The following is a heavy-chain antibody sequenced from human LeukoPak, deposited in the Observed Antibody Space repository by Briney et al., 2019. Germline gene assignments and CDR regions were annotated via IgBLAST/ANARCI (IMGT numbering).Heavy chain of an antibody. CDR3: AHLGYYDSSGYSPGDY. Sequence: GGSLRLSCAASGFTFDDYAMHWVRQAPGKGLEWVSGISWNSGSIGYADSVKGRFTISRDNAKNSLYLQMNSLRAEDTAVYYCAHLGYYDSSGYSPGDYWGQGTLVTVSS. J-gene: IGHJ4*02. V-gene: IGHV3-9*01. CDR1: GFTFDDYA. CDR2: ISWNSGSI. D-gene: IGHD3-22*01.